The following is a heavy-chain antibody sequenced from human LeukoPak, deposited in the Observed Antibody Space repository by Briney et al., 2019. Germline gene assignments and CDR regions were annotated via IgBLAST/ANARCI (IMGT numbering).Heavy chain of an antibody. CDR1: GFTFSSYW. CDR3: ARDGPVYSGSYQALDY. Sequence: PGGSLRLSCAASGFTFSSYWMSWVRQAPGKGLEWVANIKQDGSEKYYVDSVKGRCTISRDNAKNSLYLQMNSLRAGDTAVYYCARDGPVYSGSYQALDYWGQGTLVTVSS. V-gene: IGHV3-7*01. J-gene: IGHJ4*02. D-gene: IGHD1-26*01. CDR2: IKQDGSEK.